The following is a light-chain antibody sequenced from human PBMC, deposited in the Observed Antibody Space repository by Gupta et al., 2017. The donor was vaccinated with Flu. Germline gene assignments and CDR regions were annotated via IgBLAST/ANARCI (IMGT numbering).Light chain of an antibody. V-gene: IGLV2-14*01. Sequence: QSALTQPASVSGSPGQSITISCTGSSSDVGAYSYVSWFQQDPGKAPKLMIYEVSNRPSGVSNSFTGYKSGNTASLTISGRQAEDDADYYCTSFTTSKTWVFGGGTKLTVL. CDR1: SSDVGAYSY. J-gene: IGLJ3*02. CDR3: TSFTTSKTWV. CDR2: EVS.